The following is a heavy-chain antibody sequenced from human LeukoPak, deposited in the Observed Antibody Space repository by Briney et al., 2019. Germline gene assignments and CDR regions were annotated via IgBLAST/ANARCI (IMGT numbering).Heavy chain of an antibody. CDR1: GGSISSGDYY. V-gene: IGHV4-30-4*01. Sequence: SETLSLTCTVSGGSISSGDYYWSWIRQPPGKGLEWIGYIYYSGSTYYNPSLKSRVTISVDTSKNQFSLKLSSVPAADTAVYYCARDRWKGPSYFDYWGQGTLVTVSS. D-gene: IGHD1-1*01. CDR3: ARDRWKGPSYFDY. CDR2: IYYSGST. J-gene: IGHJ4*02.